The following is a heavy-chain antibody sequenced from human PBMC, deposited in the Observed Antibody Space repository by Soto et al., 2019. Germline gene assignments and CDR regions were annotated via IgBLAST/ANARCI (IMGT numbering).Heavy chain of an antibody. CDR2: IYYSGST. CDR3: AREDDGGDRDYYGLDV. CDR1: GGSISSYY. V-gene: IGHV4-59*12. Sequence: PSETLSLTCTVSGGSISSYYWSWIRQPPGKGLEWIGYIYYSGSTNYNPSLKSRVTMAVDTSKNQFSLQLTSVTAADTAVYFCAREDDGGDRDYYGLDVWGQGTTVTVPS. J-gene: IGHJ6*02. D-gene: IGHD2-21*02.